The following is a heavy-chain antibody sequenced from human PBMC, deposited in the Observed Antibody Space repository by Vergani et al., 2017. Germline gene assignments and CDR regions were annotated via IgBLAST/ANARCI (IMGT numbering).Heavy chain of an antibody. V-gene: IGHV1-69*01. CDR3: ARVGPRKNYDILTGYYRADAFDI. Sequence: QVQLVQSGAEVKKPGASVKVSCKASGGTFSSYAISWVRQAPGQGLEWMGGIIPIFGTANYAQKFQGRVTITADESTSTAYMELSSLRSEDTAVYYCARVGPRKNYDILTGYYRADAFDIWGQGTMVTVSS. D-gene: IGHD3-9*01. J-gene: IGHJ3*02. CDR1: GGTFSSYA. CDR2: IIPIFGTA.